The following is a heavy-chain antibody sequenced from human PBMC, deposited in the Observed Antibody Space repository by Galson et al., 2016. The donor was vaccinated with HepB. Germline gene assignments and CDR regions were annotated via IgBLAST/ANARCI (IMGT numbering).Heavy chain of an antibody. CDR1: GYTFINYG. CDR3: ARISDLGPPWLAHFDY. V-gene: IGHV1-18*01. J-gene: IGHJ4*02. Sequence: SVKVSCKASGYTFINYGISWVRQAPGQGLEWMGWISAYNENKNFAQKFQDRVTLTTDTSTRSAYMELRRLTSDDTAVYYCARISDLGPPWLAHFDYWGQGTLVTVSS. CDR2: ISAYNENK. D-gene: IGHD6-19*01.